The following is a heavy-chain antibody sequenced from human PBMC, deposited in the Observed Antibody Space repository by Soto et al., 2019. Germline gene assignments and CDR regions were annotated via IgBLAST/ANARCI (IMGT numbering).Heavy chain of an antibody. CDR2: IYWNDDK. Sequence: ESGPTLVKPTQTLTLTCTFSGFSLSTSGVGVGWIRQPPGKALEWLALIYWNDDKRYSPSLKSRLTITKDTSKNQVVLTMTNMDPVDTATYYCAHRLGPAAKFSWFDPWGQGTLVTVSS. CDR3: AHRLGPAAKFSWFDP. D-gene: IGHD2-2*01. CDR1: GFSLSTSGVG. V-gene: IGHV2-5*01. J-gene: IGHJ5*02.